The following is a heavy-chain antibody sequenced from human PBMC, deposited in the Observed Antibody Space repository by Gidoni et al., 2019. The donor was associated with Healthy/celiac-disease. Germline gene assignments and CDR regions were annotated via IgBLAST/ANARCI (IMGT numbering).Heavy chain of an antibody. Sequence: QVQLQESGPGLVKPSETLSLTCTVSGGSISSYYWSWIRQPPGKGLEWIGYIYYSGSTHYNPSLKSRVTISVDTSKNQFSLKLSSVTAADTAVYYCARGRIAARRGSWFDPWGQGTLVTVSS. CDR2: IYYSGST. V-gene: IGHV4-59*01. CDR1: GGSISSYY. CDR3: ARGRIAARRGSWFDP. J-gene: IGHJ5*02. D-gene: IGHD6-6*01.